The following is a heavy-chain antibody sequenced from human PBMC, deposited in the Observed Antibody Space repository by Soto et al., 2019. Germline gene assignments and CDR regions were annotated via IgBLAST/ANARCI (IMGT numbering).Heavy chain of an antibody. CDR2: IKQDGSEK. V-gene: IGHV3-7*01. CDR3: GRGAYCGGDSFLFEQ. D-gene: IGHD2-21*02. CDR1: GFTFSRYW. Sequence: QLGGSVRLSCAASGFTFSRYWMSWVRQAPGKGLEWVANIKQDGSEKYYVYSVKGRFTISRDNANNSLYLQMNSLRAEDTAVYYCGRGAYCGGDSFLFEQWGQGTLVSVSS. J-gene: IGHJ1*01.